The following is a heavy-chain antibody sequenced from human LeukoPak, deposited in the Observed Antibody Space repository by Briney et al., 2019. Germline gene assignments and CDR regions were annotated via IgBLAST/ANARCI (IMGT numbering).Heavy chain of an antibody. CDR3: ARKPSITMVRGVRYYYGMDV. CDR2: ISGSGGST. V-gene: IGHV3-23*01. CDR1: GFTFSSYA. Sequence: GGSLRLSCAASGFTFSSYAMSWVRQAPGKGLEWVSAISGSGGSTYYADSVKGRFTISRDNSKNTLYLQMNSLRAEDTAVYYCARKPSITMVRGVRYYYGMDVWGQGTTVTVSS. J-gene: IGHJ6*02. D-gene: IGHD3-10*01.